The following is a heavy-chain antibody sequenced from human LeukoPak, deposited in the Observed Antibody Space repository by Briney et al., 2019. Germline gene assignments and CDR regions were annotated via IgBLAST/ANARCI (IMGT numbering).Heavy chain of an antibody. J-gene: IGHJ4*02. CDR1: GGSISSGYY. V-gene: IGHV4-38-2*02. Sequence: SETLSLTCTVSGGSISSGYYWGWIRQPPGKGLEWIGSIYHSRSTYYNPSLKSRVTISVDTSKNQFSLKLSSVTAADTAVYYCAREGAAAVSFDYWGQGTLVTVSS. CDR3: AREGAAAVSFDY. CDR2: IYHSRST. D-gene: IGHD6-13*01.